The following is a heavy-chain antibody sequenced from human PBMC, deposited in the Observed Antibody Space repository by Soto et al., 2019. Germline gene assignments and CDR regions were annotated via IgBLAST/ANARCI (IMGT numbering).Heavy chain of an antibody. D-gene: IGHD3-10*01. CDR3: ARDPTHSYGWFDP. Sequence: VASVKVSCKASGGTFISYTISWVRQAPGQGLEWMGRIIPILDIANYAQKFQGRVTITADKSTNTAYMELSSLRSEDTAVYYCARDPTHSYGWFDPWGQGTLVTVSS. V-gene: IGHV1-69*04. CDR2: IIPILDIA. J-gene: IGHJ5*02. CDR1: GGTFISYT.